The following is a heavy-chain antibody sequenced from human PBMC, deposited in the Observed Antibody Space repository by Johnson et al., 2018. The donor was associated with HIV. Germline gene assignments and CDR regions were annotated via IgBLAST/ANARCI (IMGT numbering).Heavy chain of an antibody. CDR1: GFTFSSYA. CDR2: ISSNGGST. Sequence: VQLVESGGGLVQPGGSLRLSCAASGFTFSSYAMHWVRQAPGKGLEYVSAISSNGGSTYYANSVKGRFTISRDNSKNTLYLQMGSLRAEDMAVYYCARQTLRAFDIWGQGTMVTVSS. J-gene: IGHJ3*02. CDR3: ARQTLRAFDI. V-gene: IGHV3-64*01.